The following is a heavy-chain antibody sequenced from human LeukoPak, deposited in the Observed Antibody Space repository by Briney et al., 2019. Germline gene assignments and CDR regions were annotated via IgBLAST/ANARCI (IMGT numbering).Heavy chain of an antibody. D-gene: IGHD6-13*01. J-gene: IGHJ4*02. CDR2: INPNSGGT. V-gene: IGHV1-2*02. CDR3: ARAEYTSKLDY. Sequence: ASVKVSCKASGYTFTDYYMHSVRQAPGQGLEWMGWINPNSGGTNYAQKFQGRVTMTRDTSISTAYMELSSLRSDDTAVYYCARAEYTSKLDYWGQGALVTVSS. CDR1: GYTFTDYY.